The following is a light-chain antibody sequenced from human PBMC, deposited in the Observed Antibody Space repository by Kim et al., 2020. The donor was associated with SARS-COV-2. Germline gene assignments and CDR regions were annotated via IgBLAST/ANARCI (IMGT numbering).Light chain of an antibody. CDR3: RQYRDRWT. V-gene: IGKV3D-15*01. CDR2: GVS. Sequence: SVSPTESAALSCRARQIVSDNFARYQEKPSQAPRLLMYGVSTRAAGTVARFSGSGSGTEFTLTISNLQSEDVAIYYCRQYRDRWTFGQGTKVDIK. CDR1: QIVSDN. J-gene: IGKJ1*01.